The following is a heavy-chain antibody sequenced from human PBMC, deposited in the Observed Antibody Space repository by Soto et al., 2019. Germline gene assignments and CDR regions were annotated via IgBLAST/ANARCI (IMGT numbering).Heavy chain of an antibody. J-gene: IGHJ6*02. CDR1: GGSVSSGDYF. CDR2: IYYSGST. D-gene: IGHD3-10*01. V-gene: IGHV4-61*08. CDR3: ARSPNYYYYGFDV. Sequence: KTSETLSLTCTVSGGSVSSGDYFWSWLRQSPGKRLEWIAYIYYSGSTNYNPSLKSRATISVDTSKSQVSLILTSMTAADAALYYCARSPNYYYYGFDVWGQGTAVTVSS.